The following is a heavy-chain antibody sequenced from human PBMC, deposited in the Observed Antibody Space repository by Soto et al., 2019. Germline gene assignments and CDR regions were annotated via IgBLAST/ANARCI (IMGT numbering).Heavy chain of an antibody. CDR1: GSTFPNYP. V-gene: IGHV3-30-3*01. Sequence: PGGSLRLSCTASGSTFPNYPMHWVRQAPDKGLGWVAVISHDGVTKNSADSVKGRFTISRDNSRNTLYLQMNSLRIEDTAMYYCVRGGYSSSWERLDPWGQGTLVTVSS. CDR3: VRGGYSSSWERLDP. CDR2: ISHDGVTK. D-gene: IGHD4-4*01. J-gene: IGHJ5*02.